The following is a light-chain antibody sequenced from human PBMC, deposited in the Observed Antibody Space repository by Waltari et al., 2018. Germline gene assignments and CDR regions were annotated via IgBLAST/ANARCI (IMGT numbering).Light chain of an antibody. CDR3: SSYSDSRLTWV. Sequence: QSALTQPASVSGSPGQSITISCSGTSSDVGGYDYVSWYQHHPGKAPTLLIYDVTDRPAGVSHRFSGSKSGSTASLTISGLQAEDEADYHCSSYSDSRLTWVFGGGTKLTVL. J-gene: IGLJ3*02. V-gene: IGLV2-14*03. CDR1: SSDVGGYDY. CDR2: DVT.